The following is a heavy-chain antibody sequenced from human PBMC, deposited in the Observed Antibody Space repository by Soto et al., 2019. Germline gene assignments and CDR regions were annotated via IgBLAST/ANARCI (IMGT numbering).Heavy chain of an antibody. CDR3: ARGDDQYDFWSGFDP. CDR2: ISAYNGNT. J-gene: IGHJ5*02. V-gene: IGHV1-18*01. CDR1: GYTFTSYG. Sequence: GASVKVSCKASGYTFTSYGISWVRQAPGQGLEWMGWISAYNGNTNYAQKLQGRVTMTTDTSTSTAYMELSSLRSEDTAVYYCARGDDQYDFWSGFDPWGQGTLVTVSS. D-gene: IGHD3-3*01.